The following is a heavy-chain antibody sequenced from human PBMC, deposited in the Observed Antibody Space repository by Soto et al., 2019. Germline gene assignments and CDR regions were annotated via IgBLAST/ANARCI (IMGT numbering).Heavy chain of an antibody. CDR2: VSYDGGTK. D-gene: IGHD5-18*01. V-gene: IGHV3-30*18. CDR3: VKEFGVAGSSYESFFDY. J-gene: IGHJ4*02. CDR1: GFTLSSHG. Sequence: QVQLVESGGGVVQPGGSLRLSCAASGFTLSSHGMQWVRQAPGKGLEWVAVVSYDGGTKYYADSVKGRFTISRDNSKNTLYLQMNSLRAEDTAAYYCVKEFGVAGSSYESFFDYWGQGTLVTVSS.